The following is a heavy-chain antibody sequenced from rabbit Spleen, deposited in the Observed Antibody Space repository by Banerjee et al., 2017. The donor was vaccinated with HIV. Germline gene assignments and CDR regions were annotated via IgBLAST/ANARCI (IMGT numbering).Heavy chain of an antibody. CDR3: VRDGTKADWIMDYLNL. V-gene: IGHV1S7*01. Sequence: QLKESGGGLVQPGGSLKLSCKASGFTLSSYYMNWVRQAPGKGLEWIGYIDPVFGITYYANWVNGRFSISRENAQNTVFLQMNSLTAADTATYFCVRDGTKADWIMDYLNLWGQGTLVTVS. D-gene: IGHD2-1*01. CDR2: IDPVFGIT. J-gene: IGHJ3*01. CDR1: GFTLSSYY.